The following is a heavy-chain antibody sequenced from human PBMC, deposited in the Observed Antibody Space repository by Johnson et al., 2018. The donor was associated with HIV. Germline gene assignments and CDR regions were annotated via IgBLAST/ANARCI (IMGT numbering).Heavy chain of an antibody. Sequence: QVQLVESGGGVVQPGGSLRLSCAASGFTFSSYGMHWVRQAPGKGLEWVAFIRYDGSNRYYADSVKGRFTISRDNAKNSLYLQMNSVRADDTAVYFCASSVNVQGGYDIWGQGTMVTASS. V-gene: IGHV3-30*02. CDR2: IRYDGSNR. CDR3: ASSVNVQGGYDI. D-gene: IGHD3-22*01. J-gene: IGHJ3*02. CDR1: GFTFSSYG.